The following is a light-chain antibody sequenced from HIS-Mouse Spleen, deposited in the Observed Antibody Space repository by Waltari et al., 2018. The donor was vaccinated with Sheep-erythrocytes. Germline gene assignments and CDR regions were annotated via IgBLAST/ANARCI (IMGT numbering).Light chain of an antibody. CDR2: EGS. J-gene: IGLJ3*02. V-gene: IGLV2-23*01. CDR1: SSAIGSYNL. CDR3: CSYAGSSTPWV. Sequence: QSALTQPASVSGSPGQSITISCTGNSSAIGSYNLFSWYQQHPGKAPKLMIYEGSKRPSGVSNRFSGSKSGNTASLTISGLQAEDEADYYCCSYAGSSTPWVFGGGTKLTVL.